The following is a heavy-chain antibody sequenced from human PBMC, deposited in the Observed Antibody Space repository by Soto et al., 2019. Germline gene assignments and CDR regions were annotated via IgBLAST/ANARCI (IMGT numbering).Heavy chain of an antibody. CDR1: GGTFSSYA. CDR2: IIPIFGTA. J-gene: IGHJ6*02. CDR3: ARGPSHCGGVCYPAIYCGCYCVMDV. D-gene: IGHD2-21*02. V-gene: IGHV1-69*13. Sequence: SVKVSCKASGGTFSSYAISWVRQAPGQGLEWMGGIIPIFGTANYAQKFQGRVTLTADESTSTAYMELSGLRSEDTAVYYCARGPSHCGGVCYPAIYCGCYCVMDVWGQGTTVTVSS.